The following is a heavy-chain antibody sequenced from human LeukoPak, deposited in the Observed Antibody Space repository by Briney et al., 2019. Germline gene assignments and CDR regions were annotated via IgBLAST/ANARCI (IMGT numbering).Heavy chain of an antibody. CDR3: AKDSGSYSLYFHH. V-gene: IGHV3-43*01. Sequence: GGSLRLSCAASGSTFDDYTMHWVRQAPGKGLEWVSLISWDGGRTYYAASVKGRFTISRDNSKNSLYLQMNSLRTEDTALYYCAKDSGSYSLYFHHWGQGTLVTVSS. CDR1: GSTFDDYT. D-gene: IGHD1-26*01. CDR2: ISWDGGRT. J-gene: IGHJ1*01.